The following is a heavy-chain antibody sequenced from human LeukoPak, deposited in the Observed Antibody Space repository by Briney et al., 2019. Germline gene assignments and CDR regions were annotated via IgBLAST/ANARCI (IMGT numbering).Heavy chain of an antibody. CDR3: ASGSSGYDP. D-gene: IGHD5-12*01. CDR1: GGSISNYY. J-gene: IGHJ5*02. V-gene: IGHV4-4*07. CDR2: IYSSGTT. Sequence: PSETLSLTCTVSGGSISNYYWSWIRQPAGKGLEWIGRIYSSGTTIYNPSLKSRVTMSVDTSKNQFSLKLSSVTAADTAVYFCASGSSGYDPWGQGTLVPVSS.